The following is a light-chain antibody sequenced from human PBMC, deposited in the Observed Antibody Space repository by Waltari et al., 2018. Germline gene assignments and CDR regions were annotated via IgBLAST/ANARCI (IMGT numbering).Light chain of an antibody. CDR1: QSLTKRY. CDR3: QQYGSSILYT. J-gene: IGKJ2*01. CDR2: GAS. Sequence: LSPGERATLSCRASQSLTKRYLAWYQQKPGKAPRLLIYGASSRAPGIPNRFSGSGSGTDFTLTISRLEPEDFAVYYCQQYGSSILYTFGQGTKLEIK. V-gene: IGKV3-20*01.